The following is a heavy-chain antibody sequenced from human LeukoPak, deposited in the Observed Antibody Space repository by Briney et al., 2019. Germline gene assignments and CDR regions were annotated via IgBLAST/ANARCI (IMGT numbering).Heavy chain of an antibody. V-gene: IGHV3-48*01. CDR1: GFTFSSYS. J-gene: IGHJ4*02. CDR3: SRYCSGGSCYSDTDY. Sequence: GGSLRLSCAASGFTFSSYSMNWVRQAPGKGLEWVSYISSSSSTIYYADSVKGRFTISRDNAKNSLYLQMNSLKTEDTAIYYCSRYCSGGSCYSDTDYWGQGTLVTVSS. D-gene: IGHD2-15*01. CDR2: ISSSSSTI.